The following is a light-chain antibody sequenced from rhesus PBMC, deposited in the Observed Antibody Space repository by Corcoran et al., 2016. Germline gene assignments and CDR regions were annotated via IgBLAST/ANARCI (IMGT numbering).Light chain of an antibody. CDR2: KAS. J-gene: IGKJ1*01. CDR1: QGVSKW. CDR3: QQHSSRPWT. V-gene: IGKV1-22*01. Sequence: DIQMTQSPSSLSASVGDTVTITCRASQGVSKWLAWYQQKHGTAPNLLIYKASRLRTGVPSRFSGSGSGTYFTLTISSLQSEDFATYYCQQHSSRPWTFGQGTKVEIK.